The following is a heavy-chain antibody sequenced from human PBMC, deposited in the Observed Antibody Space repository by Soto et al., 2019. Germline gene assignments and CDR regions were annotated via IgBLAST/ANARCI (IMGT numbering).Heavy chain of an antibody. CDR2: ISSSGSTI. CDR1: GFTFSDYY. Sequence: GGSLRLSCAASGFTFSDYYMSWIRQAPGRGLEWVPYISSSGSTIYYADSVKGRFTISRDNAKNSLYLQMNSLRADDTAVYYCARASPIAVADHFDYWGPGTLVNVSS. V-gene: IGHV3-11*01. J-gene: IGHJ4*02. CDR3: ARASPIAVADHFDY. D-gene: IGHD6-19*01.